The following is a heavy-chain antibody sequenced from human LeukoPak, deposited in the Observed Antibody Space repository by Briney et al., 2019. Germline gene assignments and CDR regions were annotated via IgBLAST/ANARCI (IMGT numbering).Heavy chain of an antibody. V-gene: IGHV3-11*01. CDR1: GFTFSDYY. D-gene: IGHD4-23*01. Sequence: TGGSLRLSCAASGFTFSDYYMSWIRQAPGKGLEWVSYISSSGTTMYYADSVKGRFTISRDNAKNSLYLKVNSLRVDDTAVYYCARGLYGGNTFDYWGQGTLVTVSS. CDR3: ARGLYGGNTFDY. CDR2: ISSSGTTM. J-gene: IGHJ4*02.